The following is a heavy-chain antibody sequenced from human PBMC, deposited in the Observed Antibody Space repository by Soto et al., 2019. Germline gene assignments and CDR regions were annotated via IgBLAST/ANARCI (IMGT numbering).Heavy chain of an antibody. Sequence: AETLSLTCAIYGWSFSGYYWTWIRQPPGTGLEWIGEINHSGSTNYNPSLKSRVTISVDTSKNQFSLKLNSVTAADTAVYYCARDKITGLFDYWGQGTLVTVSS. CDR2: INHSGST. CDR3: ARDKITGLFDY. CDR1: GWSFSGYY. D-gene: IGHD2-8*02. J-gene: IGHJ4*02. V-gene: IGHV4-34*01.